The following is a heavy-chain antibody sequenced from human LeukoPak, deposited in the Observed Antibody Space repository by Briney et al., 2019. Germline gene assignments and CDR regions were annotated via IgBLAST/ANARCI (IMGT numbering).Heavy chain of an antibody. CDR3: ERGNGRVWAVW. CDR2: INHSGST. D-gene: IGHD3-16*01. V-gene: IGHV4-34*01. Sequence: SETLSLTCAVYGGSFSGYYWSCIRQPPGKGLEWMWEINHSGSTNYNPSLKSRVTISVDTSKNQFSLKLSSVTAADAAVYYCERGNGRVWAVWWGQGTLVTVSS. J-gene: IGHJ4*02. CDR1: GGSFSGYY.